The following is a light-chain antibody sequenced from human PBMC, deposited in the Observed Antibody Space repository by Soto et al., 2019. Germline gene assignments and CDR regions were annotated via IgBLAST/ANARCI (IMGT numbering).Light chain of an antibody. Sequence: DIQMTQSPSTLSASVGDRVTITCRASQSISSWLAWYQQKPGKAPKLLIYDASSLESGVPSRCSGSGSGTEFTLTLSSLQPDDFATYYCQQYNSYPVTFGQGNKVEIK. CDR1: QSISSW. CDR2: DAS. V-gene: IGKV1-5*01. J-gene: IGKJ1*01. CDR3: QQYNSYPVT.